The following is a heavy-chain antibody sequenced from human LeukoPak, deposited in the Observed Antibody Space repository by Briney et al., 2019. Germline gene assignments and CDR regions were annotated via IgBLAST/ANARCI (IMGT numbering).Heavy chain of an antibody. J-gene: IGHJ5*02. V-gene: IGHV4-61*05. CDR2: IYYSGST. Sequence: SETLSLTCTVSGDSISTSNSYWGWIRQPPRKGLEWIGYIYYSGSTNYNPSLKSRVTISVDTSKNQFSLKLSSVTAADTAVYYCARGLAVAGRGWFDPWGQGTLVTVSS. CDR3: ARGLAVAGRGWFDP. D-gene: IGHD6-19*01. CDR1: GDSISTSNSY.